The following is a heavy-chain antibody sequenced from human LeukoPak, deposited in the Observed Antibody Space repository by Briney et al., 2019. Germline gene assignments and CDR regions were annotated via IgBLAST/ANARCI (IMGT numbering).Heavy chain of an antibody. CDR2: TYYSGST. V-gene: IGHV4-39*01. J-gene: IGHJ4*02. Sequence: SETLSLTCTVSGGSISSSSYYWGWIRQPPGKGLEWIGSTYYSGSTYYNPSLKSRVTISVDTSKNQFSLKLSSVTAADTAVYYCARHYYGSSWGQGTLVTVSS. CDR3: ARHYYGSS. D-gene: IGHD3-10*01. CDR1: GGSISSSSYY.